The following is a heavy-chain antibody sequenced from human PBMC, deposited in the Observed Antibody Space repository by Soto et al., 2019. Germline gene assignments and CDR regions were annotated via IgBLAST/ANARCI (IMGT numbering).Heavy chain of an antibody. V-gene: IGHV3-21*01. D-gene: IGHD6-13*01. Sequence: GGSLRLSCATSGFTFSSYIMSWVRQAPGKGLEWVSSIGSIRTYIYYADSVKGRFTVSRDNAKNTLYLQMNSLRAEDTAVYYCARGPFYGSSWGQGTLVTVSS. CDR2: IGSIRTYI. J-gene: IGHJ4*02. CDR1: GFTFSSYI. CDR3: ARGPFYGSS.